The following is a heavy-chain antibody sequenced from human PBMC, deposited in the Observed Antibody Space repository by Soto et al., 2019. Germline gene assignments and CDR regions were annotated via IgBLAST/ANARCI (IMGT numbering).Heavy chain of an antibody. D-gene: IGHD3-3*01. J-gene: IGHJ4*02. CDR1: GFMLGVYW. CDR2: INDDGSER. Sequence: EAQLVESGGGLVQPGGSLRLSCEASGFMLGVYWMSWVRQAPGKGLEWVANINDDGSERNYVDSVKGRFTISRDTPNNLLFLQMNSLRDEDTAVYYCAREFYGYYTYGPGDYWGQGTLVAVSS. V-gene: IGHV3-7*01. CDR3: AREFYGYYTYGPGDY.